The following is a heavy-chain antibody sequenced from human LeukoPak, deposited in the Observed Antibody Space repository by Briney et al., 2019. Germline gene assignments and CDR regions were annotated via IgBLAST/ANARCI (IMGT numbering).Heavy chain of an antibody. CDR2: IYNSGST. D-gene: IGHD4-17*01. CDR3: ARDKFTYGY. J-gene: IGHJ4*02. CDR1: GGSISSYY. V-gene: IGHV4-59*01. Sequence: PSETLSLTCTVSGGSISSYYWSWIRQPPGKGLEWIGYIYNSGSTNYNPSLKSRVTISVDTSKNQFSLKLSSVTAADTAVYYCARDKFTYGYWGQGTLVTVSS.